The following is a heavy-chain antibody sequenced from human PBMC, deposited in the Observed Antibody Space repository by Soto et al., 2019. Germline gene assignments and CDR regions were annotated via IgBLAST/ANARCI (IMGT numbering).Heavy chain of an antibody. CDR2: IYYSGST. D-gene: IGHD5-12*01. Sequence: QVQLQESGPGLVKPSETLSLTCTVSGGSISSYYWSWIRQPPGKGLEWIGYIYYSGSTNYNPSLKSRVTISVDTSKNQFSLKLSSVTAADTAVYYCARVPSRDGYNFSWFDPWGQGTLVTVSS. CDR1: GGSISSYY. V-gene: IGHV4-59*01. J-gene: IGHJ5*02. CDR3: ARVPSRDGYNFSWFDP.